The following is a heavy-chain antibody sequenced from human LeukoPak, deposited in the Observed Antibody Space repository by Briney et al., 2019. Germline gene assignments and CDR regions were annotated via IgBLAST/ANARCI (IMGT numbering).Heavy chain of an antibody. V-gene: IGHV4-59*12. J-gene: IGHJ4*02. CDR2: IYYSGST. CDR1: GGSISSYY. Sequence: SETLSLTCTVSGGSISSYYWSWIRQPPGKGLEWIGYIYYSGSTNYNPSLKSRVTISVDTSKNQFSLKLSSVTAADTAVYYCARDRGLAYWGQGTLVTVSS. D-gene: IGHD5-12*01. CDR3: ARDRGLAY.